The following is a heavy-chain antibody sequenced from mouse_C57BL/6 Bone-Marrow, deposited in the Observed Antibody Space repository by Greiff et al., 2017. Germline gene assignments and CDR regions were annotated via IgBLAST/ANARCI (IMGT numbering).Heavy chain of an antibody. CDR1: GFTFSDYY. V-gene: IGHV5-12*01. Sequence: EVQGVESGGGLVQPGGSLKLSCAASGFTFSDYYMYWVRQTPEKRLEWVAYISNGGGSTYYPDTVKGRFTISRDNATNTLYLQMSRLKSEDTAMYYCARQGPHAMDYWGGGTAVTVSS. CDR2: ISNGGGST. J-gene: IGHJ4*01. CDR3: ARQGPHAMDY.